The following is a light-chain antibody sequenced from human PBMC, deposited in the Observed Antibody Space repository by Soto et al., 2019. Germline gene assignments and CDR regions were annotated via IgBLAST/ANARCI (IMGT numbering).Light chain of an antibody. V-gene: IGLV1-44*01. Sequence: QSVLTQPPSAFGTPGQRVTISCSGSSSNIGSNTVNWFQQLPGTAPKLLIYGNDMRPSGVPDRFSGSKSGTSASLAISGLQSDDEADYYCAAWDDSLNGRLFGGGTKLTVL. CDR1: SSNIGSNT. CDR2: GND. CDR3: AAWDDSLNGRL. J-gene: IGLJ3*02.